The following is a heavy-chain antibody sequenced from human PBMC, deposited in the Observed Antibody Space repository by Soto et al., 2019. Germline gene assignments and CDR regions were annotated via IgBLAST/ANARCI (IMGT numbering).Heavy chain of an antibody. CDR2: TYYRGST. CDR3: ARSVFP. CDR1: GGSISSGGYY. V-gene: IGHV4-31*03. J-gene: IGHJ5*02. Sequence: QVQLQESGPGLVKPSQTLSLTCTVSGGSISSGGYYWTWIRQHPGKGLEWIGYTYYRGSTYYNPSRKSRVTISVDTSKSQCSRKLSSVTAADTAVYYCARSVFPWGHGTLVTVSS.